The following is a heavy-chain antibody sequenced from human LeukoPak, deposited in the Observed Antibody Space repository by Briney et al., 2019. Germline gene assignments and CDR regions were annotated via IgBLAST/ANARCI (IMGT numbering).Heavy chain of an antibody. CDR3: ARASVERGVYDILTGGRSGMDV. CDR1: GFTFSAYG. V-gene: IGHV3-30*03. D-gene: IGHD3-9*01. J-gene: IGHJ6*02. Sequence: QTGGSLRLSCAASGFTFSAYGMHWVRQAPGKGLEWVAVISYDGSDKYYADSVKGRFTISRDNSKNTLYLQMNSLRAEDTAVYYCARASVERGVYDILTGGRSGMDVWGQGTTVTVSS. CDR2: ISYDGSDK.